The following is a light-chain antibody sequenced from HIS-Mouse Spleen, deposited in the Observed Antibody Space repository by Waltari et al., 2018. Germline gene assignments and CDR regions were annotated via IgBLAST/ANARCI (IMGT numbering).Light chain of an antibody. CDR3: QVWDSSSDHVV. V-gene: IGLV3-21*03. CDR1: NIGSKS. CDR2: DDS. J-gene: IGLJ2*01. Sequence: SYVLTQPPSVSVAPGKTARITCGGNNIGSKSVHWYQQKPGQAPVLVVYDDSDRPYGSQGRFSGSKSGNTATLTISRVEAGDEADYYCQVWDSSSDHVVFGGGTKLTVL.